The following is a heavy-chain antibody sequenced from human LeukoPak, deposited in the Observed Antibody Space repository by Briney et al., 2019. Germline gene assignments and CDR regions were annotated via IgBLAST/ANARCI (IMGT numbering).Heavy chain of an antibody. D-gene: IGHD4-17*01. Sequence: PSETLSLTCTVSGGSTSSDYWSWIRQSPGKGLEWVGYVYNSGDTGKNPSLKSRVTISVDTSKNQFSLKLSSVTAADTAVYYCARDRIDYGDRNYYYYYGMDVWGQGTTVTVSS. CDR2: VYNSGDT. V-gene: IGHV4-59*01. CDR3: ARDRIDYGDRNYYYYYGMDV. CDR1: GGSTSSDY. J-gene: IGHJ6*02.